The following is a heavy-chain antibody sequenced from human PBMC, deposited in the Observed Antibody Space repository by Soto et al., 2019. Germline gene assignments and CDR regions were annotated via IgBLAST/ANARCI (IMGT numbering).Heavy chain of an antibody. CDR3: AAESYDLWSGYYYTGYGMDV. V-gene: IGHV1-58*01. J-gene: IGHJ6*02. Sequence: SVKVSCKASGFTFTSSAVQWVRQARGQRLEWIGWIVVGSGNTNYAQKFQERVTITRDMSTSTAYMELSSLRSEDTAVYYCAAESYDLWSGYYYTGYGMDVWGQGTMVTVSS. CDR1: GFTFTSSA. D-gene: IGHD3-3*01. CDR2: IVVGSGNT.